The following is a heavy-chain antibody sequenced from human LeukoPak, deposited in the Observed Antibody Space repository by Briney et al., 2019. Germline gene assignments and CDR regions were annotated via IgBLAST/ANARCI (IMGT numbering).Heavy chain of an antibody. D-gene: IGHD4-17*01. CDR1: GFTFTTYW. J-gene: IGHJ4*02. CDR3: ARDKVNGAMTGSLLDY. CDR2: INQDGSEK. V-gene: IGHV3-7*01. Sequence: GGSLRLSCSASGFTFTTYWMTWVRPGPGKGLEWVAHINQDGSEKNYVDSVKGRFTISRDNAKNSLYLQMDSLTDEDTAVYYCARDKVNGAMTGSLLDYWGQGTLVTVSS.